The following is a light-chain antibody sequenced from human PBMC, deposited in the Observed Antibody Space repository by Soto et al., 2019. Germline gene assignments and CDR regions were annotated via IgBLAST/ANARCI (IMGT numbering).Light chain of an antibody. CDR2: DAS. J-gene: IGKJ1*01. CDR3: QQYNTFWT. CDR1: QNINSW. V-gene: IGKV1-5*01. Sequence: DIQMTQSPSTLSASVGDRVSITCRASQNINSWLAWFQQKPGKVPMLLIYDASTLASGVPARFSGSGSGTEFTLTISSLQPDYFATYYCQQYNTFWTFGQGTKVDIK.